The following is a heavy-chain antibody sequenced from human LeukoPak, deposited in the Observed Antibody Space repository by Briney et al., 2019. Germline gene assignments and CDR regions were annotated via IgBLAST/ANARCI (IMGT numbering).Heavy chain of an antibody. Sequence: SETLSLTCTVSGGSISSYYWSWIRQPAGKGLEWIGRIYTSGSTNYNPSLKSRVTMSVDTSKNQFSLQLSSVTAADTAAHYCARDEEGYRSGGSCYGVNGMDVWGQGTTVTVSS. D-gene: IGHD2-15*01. CDR3: ARDEEGYRSGGSCYGVNGMDV. CDR1: GGSISSYY. J-gene: IGHJ6*02. CDR2: IYTSGST. V-gene: IGHV4-4*07.